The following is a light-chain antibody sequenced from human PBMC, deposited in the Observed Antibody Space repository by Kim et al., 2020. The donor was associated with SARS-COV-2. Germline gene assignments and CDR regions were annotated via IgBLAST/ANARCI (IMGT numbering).Light chain of an antibody. V-gene: IGKV1-5*03. CDR1: QSILTW. CDR3: QQYKSDPWT. CDR2: KAF. J-gene: IGKJ1*01. Sequence: DIQMTQSPSTLSASVGDRVTITCRASQSILTWLAWFQQKPGKAPKLLIYKAFILESGIPSRFSGSGSGTDFTLTISSLQPDDFATYYCQQYKSDPWTFGQGTKVDI.